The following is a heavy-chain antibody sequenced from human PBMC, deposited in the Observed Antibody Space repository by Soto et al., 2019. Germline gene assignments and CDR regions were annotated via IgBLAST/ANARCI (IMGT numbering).Heavy chain of an antibody. CDR3: ARQIYDSDTGPNFQYYFDS. J-gene: IGHJ4*02. CDR1: GYTFTSYG. Sequence: SVKVSCKASGYTFTSYGMNWVRQAPGRGLEWMGWINPGNGNTKYSQKFQGRVIIERDTSASTAYMELSSLRSEDTAVYYCARQIYDSDTGPNFQYYFDSWGQGTPVTVSS. D-gene: IGHD3-22*01. V-gene: IGHV1-3*01. CDR2: INPGNGNT.